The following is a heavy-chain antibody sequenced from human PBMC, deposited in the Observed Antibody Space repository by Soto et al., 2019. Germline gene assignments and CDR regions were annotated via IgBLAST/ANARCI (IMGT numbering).Heavy chain of an antibody. CDR3: ARRTMGNYYYMDV. V-gene: IGHV3-11*01. J-gene: IGHJ6*03. D-gene: IGHD3-10*01. CDR1: GFTLSDYY. Sequence: QVQLVESGGGLVKPGGSLRLSCVASGFTLSDYYMNWIRQAPGKGLEWVSYISSSGTIDNYADSVKGRFTISRDNAKNSLFLQMNGLRAEDTAVYYCARRTMGNYYYMDVWGKGTTVTVSS. CDR2: ISSSGTID.